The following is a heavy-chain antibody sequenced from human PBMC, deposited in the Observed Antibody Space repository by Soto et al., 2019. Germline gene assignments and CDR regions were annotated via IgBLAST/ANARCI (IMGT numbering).Heavy chain of an antibody. D-gene: IGHD3-9*01. J-gene: IGHJ4*02. V-gene: IGHV4-39*01. CDR2: IYYSGTT. CDR1: GDSITSNSYF. Sequence: SETLSLTCTVSGDSITSNSYFWAWIRQPPGKGLEWIGSIYYSGTTYHNPSLKSRVTISVDRSNNQFSLKLTSVTDADTAVYYCARHFSVDHFDYWGQGALVTVSS. CDR3: ARHFSVDHFDY.